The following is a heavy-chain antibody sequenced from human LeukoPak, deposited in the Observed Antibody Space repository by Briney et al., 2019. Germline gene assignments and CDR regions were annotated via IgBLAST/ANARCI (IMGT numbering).Heavy chain of an antibody. D-gene: IGHD2-2*01. J-gene: IGHJ3*02. CDR3: ARSKSSPWAFDI. Sequence: SETLSLTCTVSGFSISSGYYWGWIRQPPGKGLEWIASIYYSGSTYYNPSLKSRVTISVDTSKNQFSLKLSSVTAADTAVYYCARSKSSPWAFDIWGQGTMVTVSS. CDR1: GFSISSGYY. V-gene: IGHV4-38-2*02. CDR2: IYYSGST.